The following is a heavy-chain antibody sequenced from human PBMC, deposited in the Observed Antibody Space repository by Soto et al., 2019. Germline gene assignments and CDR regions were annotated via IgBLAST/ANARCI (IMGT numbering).Heavy chain of an antibody. V-gene: IGHV4-30-4*01. D-gene: IGHD3-22*01. Sequence: PSETLSLTCAVYGGSFSDYYWSWIRQPPGKGLEWIGYIYYSGSTYYNPSLKSRVTISVDTSKNQFSLKLSSVTAADTAVYYCARYRYDSSGYYSHWFDPWGQGTLVTVSS. J-gene: IGHJ5*02. CDR2: IYYSGST. CDR3: ARYRYDSSGYYSHWFDP. CDR1: GGSFSDYY.